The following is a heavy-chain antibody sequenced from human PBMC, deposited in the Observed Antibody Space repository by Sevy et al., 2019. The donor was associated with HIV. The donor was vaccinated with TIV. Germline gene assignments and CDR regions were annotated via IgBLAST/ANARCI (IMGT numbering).Heavy chain of an antibody. J-gene: IGHJ4*02. CDR2: ISHDERTT. CDR1: GFTFSTYA. D-gene: IGHD3-3*01. CDR3: ARVSPLYYDFWSGYQHFDY. Sequence: GGSLRLSCAASGFTFSTYAMHWLRQAPGKGLEWVAVISHDERTTYYADSVKGRFTISRDNSKNTLYLQMDSLRAEDTAVYYCARVSPLYYDFWSGYQHFDYWGQGTLVTVSS. V-gene: IGHV3-30*04.